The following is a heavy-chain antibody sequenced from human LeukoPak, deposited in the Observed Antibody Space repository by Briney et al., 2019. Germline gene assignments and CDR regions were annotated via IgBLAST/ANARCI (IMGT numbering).Heavy chain of an antibody. V-gene: IGHV1-2*02. Sequence: GASVKVSCKASGYTFTGYYMHWVRQAPGQGLEWMGWINPNSGGTNYAQKFQGRVTMTRDTSISTAYMELSRLRSDDTAVYYCARVSPRIAAAGTFSEYFQHWGQGTLVTVSS. J-gene: IGHJ1*01. CDR1: GYTFTGYY. D-gene: IGHD6-13*01. CDR2: INPNSGGT. CDR3: ARVSPRIAAAGTFSEYFQH.